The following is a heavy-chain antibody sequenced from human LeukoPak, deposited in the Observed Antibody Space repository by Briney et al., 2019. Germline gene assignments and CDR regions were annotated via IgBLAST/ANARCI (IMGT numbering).Heavy chain of an antibody. V-gene: IGHV3-30*04. CDR1: GFTFSSYA. J-gene: IGHJ5*02. Sequence: GGSLRLSCAASGFTFSSYAMHWVRQAPGKGLEWVAVISYDGSNKYYADSVKGRFTISRDNSKNTLYLQMNSLRAEDTAAYYCARDRYYGSGSWSYWFDPWGQGTLVTVSS. D-gene: IGHD3-10*01. CDR2: ISYDGSNK. CDR3: ARDRYYGSGSWSYWFDP.